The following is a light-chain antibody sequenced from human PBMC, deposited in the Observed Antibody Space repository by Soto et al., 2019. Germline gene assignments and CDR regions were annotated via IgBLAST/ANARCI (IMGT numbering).Light chain of an antibody. CDR2: EVS. CDR3: SSYAGSNNVV. J-gene: IGLJ2*01. CDR1: SSDVGGYNY. Sequence: QSALTQPASVSGSPGQSITISCTGTSSDVGGYNYVSWYQQHPGKAPKLMIYEVSNRPSGVPDRFSGSKSGNTASLTVSGLQAEDEADYYCSSYAGSNNVVFGGGTQLTVL. V-gene: IGLV2-8*01.